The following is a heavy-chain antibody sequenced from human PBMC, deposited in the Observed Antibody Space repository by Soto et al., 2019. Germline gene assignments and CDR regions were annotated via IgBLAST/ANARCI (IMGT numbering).Heavy chain of an antibody. V-gene: IGHV4-59*08. CDR3: AGQYSFGSYGMDV. CDR1: GGSISSYY. Sequence: QVQLQESGPGLVKPSETLSLTCTVSGGSISSYYWSWIRQPPVKGLEWIAYIYYSGSTNYNPSLKSRVTISVDTSKNQFSLKLSSVTAADTAVYYCAGQYSFGSYGMDVWGQGTTVTVSS. J-gene: IGHJ6*02. CDR2: IYYSGST. D-gene: IGHD5-18*01.